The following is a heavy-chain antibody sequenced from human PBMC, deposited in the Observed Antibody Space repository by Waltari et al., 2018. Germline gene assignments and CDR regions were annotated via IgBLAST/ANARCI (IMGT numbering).Heavy chain of an antibody. CDR2: SSYDGKNK. CDR1: GFTFSSFG. V-gene: IGHV3-30*09. D-gene: IGHD5-12*01. J-gene: IGHJ6*02. CDR3: ARDDSAYGSPELYIYYYGMDV. Sequence: QVQLVESGGGVVQPGGSLRLSCAASGFTFSSFGMHWVRPAPGKGLEVGAVSSYDGKNKYYADSVRCRFAISRDNSKNTVYLQLNSLRAEDTAVYYCARDDSAYGSPELYIYYYGMDVWGQGTTVIVSS.